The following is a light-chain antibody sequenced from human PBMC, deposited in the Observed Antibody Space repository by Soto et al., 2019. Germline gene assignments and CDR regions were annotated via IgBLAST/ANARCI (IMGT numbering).Light chain of an antibody. J-gene: IGKJ2*01. CDR3: QQYNSHSFYT. V-gene: IGKV1-5*03. CDR1: QAIGSF. CDR2: LAS. Sequence: DIQMTQSPSALSASVGDRVTLTCRVRQAIGSFLAWYQQKPGKAPKLLIYLASRLESGVPSRFSGSGSGTEFTLTISGLQPDDFATYFCQQYNSHSFYTFGQGTKLEI.